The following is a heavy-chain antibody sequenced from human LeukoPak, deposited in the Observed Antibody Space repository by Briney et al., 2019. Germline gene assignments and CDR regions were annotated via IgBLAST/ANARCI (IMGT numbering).Heavy chain of an antibody. CDR3: ATQGRSTQVFRV. CDR1: GGSISSSSYY. CDR2: IYYSGST. Sequence: SETLSLTCTVSGGSISSSSYYWGWIRQPPGKGLEWIGSIYYSGSTYYNPSLKSRVTISVDTSKNQFSLKLSSVTAADTAVYYCATQGRSTQVFRVWGQGTLVTVSS. V-gene: IGHV4-39*01. D-gene: IGHD3-10*02. J-gene: IGHJ4*02.